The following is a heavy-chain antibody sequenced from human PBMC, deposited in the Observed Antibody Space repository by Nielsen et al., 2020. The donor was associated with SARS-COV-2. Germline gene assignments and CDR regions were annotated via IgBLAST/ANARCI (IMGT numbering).Heavy chain of an antibody. Sequence: GGSLRLSCAASEFTFSNYAMNWVRQAPGKGLEWVSYISSSSSTIYYADSVKGRFTISRDNAKNSLYLQMNSLRAEDTAVYYCARPGKAYNYYYYGMDVWGQGTTVTVSS. CDR2: ISSSSSTI. CDR1: EFTFSNYA. CDR3: ARPGKAYNYYYYGMDV. J-gene: IGHJ6*02. V-gene: IGHV3-48*01. D-gene: IGHD1-14*01.